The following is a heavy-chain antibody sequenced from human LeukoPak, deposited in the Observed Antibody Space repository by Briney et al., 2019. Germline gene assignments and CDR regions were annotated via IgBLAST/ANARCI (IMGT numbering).Heavy chain of an antibody. J-gene: IGHJ5*02. D-gene: IGHD2-15*01. CDR1: GGTFSSYA. V-gene: IGHV1-69*05. CDR3: ARDTGFCSGGSCYGEVWFDP. CDR2: IIPIFGTA. Sequence: GSSVKVSCKASGGTFSSYAISWVRQAPGQGLEWMGRIIPIFGTANYAQKFQGRVTITTDESTSTAYMEPSSLRSEDTAVYYCARDTGFCSGGSCYGEVWFDPWGQGTLVTVSS.